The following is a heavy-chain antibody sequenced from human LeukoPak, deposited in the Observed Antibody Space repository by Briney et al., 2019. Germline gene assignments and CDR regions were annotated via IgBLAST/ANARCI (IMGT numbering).Heavy chain of an antibody. CDR2: IDEDGGEK. CDR3: APEPSDDVES. Sequence: GGSLRLSCAAPGITFRRHWMSWVRQAPGKGLEWVANIDEDGGEKNYVDSVKGRFTISRDNAKNSWYLQMNSLRTEDTAMYYCAPEPSDDVESWGQGILVTVSS. V-gene: IGHV3-7*01. CDR1: GITFRRHW. J-gene: IGHJ4*02. D-gene: IGHD5-24*01.